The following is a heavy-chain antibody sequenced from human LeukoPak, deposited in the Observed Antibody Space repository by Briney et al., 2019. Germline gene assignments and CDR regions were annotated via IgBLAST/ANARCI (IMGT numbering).Heavy chain of an antibody. D-gene: IGHD2-15*01. CDR1: GYTFIDYY. Sequence: ASVKVSCKASGYTFIDYYMNWVRQAPGQGLEWMGRINPNSGGTDYAQKFQGRVTMTRDTSINTAYMELSRLRSDDTAVYYCAREGCTGGTCDSPPYWGQGTLDTLSS. V-gene: IGHV1-2*02. CDR2: INPNSGGT. CDR3: AREGCTGGTCDSPPY. J-gene: IGHJ1*01.